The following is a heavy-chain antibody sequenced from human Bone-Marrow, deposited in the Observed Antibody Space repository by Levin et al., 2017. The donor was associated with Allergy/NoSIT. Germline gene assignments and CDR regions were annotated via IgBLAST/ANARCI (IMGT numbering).Heavy chain of an antibody. CDR2: IHPDGSFT. D-gene: IGHD1-26*01. J-gene: IGHJ4*02. CDR3: VCPQWINLVGPNN. V-gene: IGHV3-74*01. Sequence: GGSLRLSCAASGFTFSNYWMYWVRQVPGKGLVWVSRIHPDGSFTDYADSVKGRFTISRDNAKNTLYLQMDSLRADDTAVYYCVCPQWINLVGPNNWGQGTLVTVSS. CDR1: GFTFSNYW.